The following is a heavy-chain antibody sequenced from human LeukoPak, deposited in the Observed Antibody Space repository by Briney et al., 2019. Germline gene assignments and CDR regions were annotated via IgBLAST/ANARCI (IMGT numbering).Heavy chain of an antibody. CDR2: INPNSGGT. CDR3: ARDRITMVRGGGKIFDY. D-gene: IGHD3-10*01. Sequence: ASVKVSCKASGYTFTGYYMHWVRQAPGQGLEWMGRINPNSGGTNYAQKFQGRVTMTRDTSISTAYMELSRLRSDDTAVYYRARDRITMVRGGGKIFDYWGQGTLVTVSS. J-gene: IGHJ4*02. V-gene: IGHV1-2*06. CDR1: GYTFTGYY.